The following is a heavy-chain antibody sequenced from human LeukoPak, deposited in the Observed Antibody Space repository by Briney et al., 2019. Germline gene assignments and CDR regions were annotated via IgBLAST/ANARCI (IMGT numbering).Heavy chain of an antibody. J-gene: IGHJ4*02. V-gene: IGHV4-38-2*02. CDR2: IYHSGST. CDR1: GYSISSGYY. D-gene: IGHD6-13*01. Sequence: SETLSLTCTVSGYSISSGYYWGWIRQPPGKGLEWIGSIYHSGSTYYNPSLKSRVTISVDTSKNQFSLKLSSVTAADTAVYYCARDLLFTRAAAGTDLGYWGRGTLVTVSS. CDR3: ARDLLFTRAAAGTDLGY.